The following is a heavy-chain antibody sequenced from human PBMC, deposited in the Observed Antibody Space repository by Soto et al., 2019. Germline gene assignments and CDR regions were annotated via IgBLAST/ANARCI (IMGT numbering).Heavy chain of an antibody. J-gene: IGHJ6*02. CDR1: GFSLSTSGMC. CDR3: ARARGYSYGPRYYYYGMDV. Sequence: SGPTLVNPTQTLTLTCTFSGFSLSTSGMCVSWIRQPPGKALEWLALIDWDDDKYYSTSLKTRLTISKDTSKNQVVLTMTNMDPVDTATYYCARARGYSYGPRYYYYGMDVWGQGTTVTVSS. D-gene: IGHD5-18*01. V-gene: IGHV2-70*01. CDR2: IDWDDDK.